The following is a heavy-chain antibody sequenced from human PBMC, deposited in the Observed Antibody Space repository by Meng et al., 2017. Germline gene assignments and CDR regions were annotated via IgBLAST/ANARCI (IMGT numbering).Heavy chain of an antibody. CDR3: ARSLTVTTVWFDP. D-gene: IGHD4-17*01. CDR1: GGSISSGGYY. J-gene: IGHJ5*02. Sequence: GQLQESGPGLVKPSQTLSLTCTVSGGSISSGGYYWSWIRQHPGKGLEWIGYIYYSGSTYYNPSLKSRVTISVDTSKNQFSLKLSSVTAADTAVYYCARSLTVTTVWFDPWGQGTLVTVSS. CDR2: IYYSGST. V-gene: IGHV4-31*03.